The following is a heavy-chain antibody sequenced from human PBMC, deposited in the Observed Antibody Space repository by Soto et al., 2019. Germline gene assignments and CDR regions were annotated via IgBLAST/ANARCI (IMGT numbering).Heavy chain of an antibody. CDR1: GGTFSRYS. D-gene: IGHD4-17*01. CDR3: ARAAVNGRYYGLDV. Sequence: QVQLVQSGAEVKKPGSSVKVSCKASGGTFSRYSISWVRQAPGQGFEWMGGIIPIFGTANYAQKFQGRVTITADDPTSTAYMELSSLRSEDTAVYYCARAAVNGRYYGLDVWGQGTTVTVSS. J-gene: IGHJ6*02. V-gene: IGHV1-69*01. CDR2: IIPIFGTA.